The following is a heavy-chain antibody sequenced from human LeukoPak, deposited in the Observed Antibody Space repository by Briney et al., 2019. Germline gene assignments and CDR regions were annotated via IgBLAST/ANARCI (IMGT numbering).Heavy chain of an antibody. CDR1: GFTFSSYG. J-gene: IGHJ4*02. V-gene: IGHV3-30*02. D-gene: IGHD1-26*01. CDR3: AKDLLPYSGSHGDY. Sequence: GGSLRLSCAASGFTFSSYGMHWVRQAPGKGLEWVAFIRYDGSNKYYVDSVKGRFTISRDNSKNTLYLQMNSLRAEDTAVYYCAKDLLPYSGSHGDYWGQGTLVNVSS. CDR2: IRYDGSNK.